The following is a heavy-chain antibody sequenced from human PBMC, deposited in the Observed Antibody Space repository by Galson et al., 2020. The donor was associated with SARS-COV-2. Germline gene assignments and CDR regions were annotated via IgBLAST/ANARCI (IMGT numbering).Heavy chain of an antibody. CDR2: FDPEDGET. Sequence: ASVKVSCKVSGYTLTELSMHWVRQAPGKGLEWMGGFDPEDGETIYAQKFQGRVTMTEDTSTDTAYMELSSLRSEDTAVYYCATALVVPPYYYYGMEGWGQWTTVTVSA. J-gene: IGHJ6*01. V-gene: IGHV1-24*01. CDR3: ATALVVPPYYYYGMEG. CDR1: GYTLTELS. D-gene: IGHD2-15*01.